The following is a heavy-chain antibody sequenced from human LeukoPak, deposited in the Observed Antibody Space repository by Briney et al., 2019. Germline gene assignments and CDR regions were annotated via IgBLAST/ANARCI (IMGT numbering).Heavy chain of an antibody. CDR1: GYTFTGYY. V-gene: IGHV1-2*02. CDR2: INPNSGGT. D-gene: IGHD6-6*01. Sequence: ASVKVSCKASGYTFTGYYMHWVRQAPGQGLEWMGWINPNSGGTNYAQKFQGRVTMTRDTSISTAYMELSRLRSDDTAVYYCARDPPDGSSSLYYFDSGGQGTLVTVSS. CDR3: ARDPPDGSSSLYYFDS. J-gene: IGHJ4*02.